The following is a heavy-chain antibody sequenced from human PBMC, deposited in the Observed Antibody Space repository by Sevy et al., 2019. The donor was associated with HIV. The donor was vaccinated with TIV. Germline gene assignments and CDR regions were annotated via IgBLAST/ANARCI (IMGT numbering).Heavy chain of an antibody. CDR2: IYYSGST. J-gene: IGHJ6*03. CDR3: ARGERACDCSGGSCEAVYYYYYRDV. D-gene: IGHD2-15*01. CDR1: GGSVSSGSYY. Sequence: SETLSLTCTVSGGSVSSGSYYWSWIRQPPGKGLEWIGYIYYSGSTNYNPSLKSRVTISVDTSKNQFSLKLSSVTAAYTAVYYGARGERACDCSGGSCEAVYYYYYRDVGGKGTTATVSS. V-gene: IGHV4-61*01.